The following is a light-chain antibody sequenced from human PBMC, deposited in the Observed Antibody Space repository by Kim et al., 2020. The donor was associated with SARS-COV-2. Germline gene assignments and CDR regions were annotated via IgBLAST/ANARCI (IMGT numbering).Light chain of an antibody. J-gene: IGKJ2*01. Sequence: EIVMTQSPATLSVSPGERATLSCRASQSVSNNLAWYQLKPGQAPRLLIYGASTRATGTPARFSGSGSGTDFALTVSSLQSEDFAVYFCQQYNYWPPGDTLGQGTKLEL. CDR2: GAS. V-gene: IGKV3-15*01. CDR3: QQYNYWPPGDT. CDR1: QSVSNN.